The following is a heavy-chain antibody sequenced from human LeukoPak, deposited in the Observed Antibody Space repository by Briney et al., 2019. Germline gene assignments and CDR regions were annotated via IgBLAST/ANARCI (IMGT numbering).Heavy chain of an antibody. J-gene: IGHJ4*02. CDR3: ARGGLEPVDY. V-gene: IGHV3-74*01. D-gene: IGHD1-1*01. Sequence: PGGSLRLSCAASGFTFSTYWMHWVRQAPGKGLVWVSRTNADGSSTSYADSVKGRFTISRDNAKNTLYLQMNSLRADDTAVYYCARGGLEPVDYWGQGTLVTVSP. CDR2: TNADGSST. CDR1: GFTFSTYW.